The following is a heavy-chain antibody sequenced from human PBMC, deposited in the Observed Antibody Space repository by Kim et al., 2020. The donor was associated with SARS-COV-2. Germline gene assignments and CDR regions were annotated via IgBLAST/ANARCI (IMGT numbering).Heavy chain of an antibody. J-gene: IGHJ6*02. Sequence: SETLSLTCTVSGGPISSYYWSWIRQPAGKGLEWIGRIYTSGSTNYNPSLKSRVTMSVDTSKNQFSLKLSSVTAADTAVYYCARGIAVAGPDYYYYYYGMDVCGQGTTVTVSS. D-gene: IGHD6-19*01. CDR1: GGPISSYY. CDR2: IYTSGST. V-gene: IGHV4-4*07. CDR3: ARGIAVAGPDYYYYYYGMDV.